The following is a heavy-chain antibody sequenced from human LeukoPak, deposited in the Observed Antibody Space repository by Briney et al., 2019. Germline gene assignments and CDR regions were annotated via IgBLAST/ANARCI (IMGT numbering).Heavy chain of an antibody. CDR1: GFTFSSYS. V-gene: IGHV3-48*02. J-gene: IGHJ6*03. CDR3: ARDAPYDFWSGYQSGYMDV. Sequence: GGSLRLSCAASGFTFSSYSMNWVRQAPGKGLEWVSYLSSSNSIIYYADSVKGRFTISRDNAKDSLYLQMNSLRDKDTAVYYCARDAPYDFWSGYQSGYMDVWGKGTTVTVSS. D-gene: IGHD3-3*01. CDR2: LSSSNSII.